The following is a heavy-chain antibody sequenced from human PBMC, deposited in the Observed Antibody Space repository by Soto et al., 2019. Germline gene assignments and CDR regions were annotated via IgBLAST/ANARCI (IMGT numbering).Heavy chain of an antibody. CDR2: IKSKTDGGTT. CDR1: AFTSSNAW. J-gene: IGHJ6*02. Sequence: LSLSCAASAFTSSNAWMSWVRQAPGKGLEWVGRIKSKTDGGTTDYAAPVKGRFTISRDDSKNTLYLQMNSLKTEDTAVYYCTTGIESLAPGEYSSGWSPDYYYYGMDVWGQGTTVTVSS. CDR3: TTGIESLAPGEYSSGWSPDYYYYGMDV. V-gene: IGHV3-15*01. D-gene: IGHD6-19*01.